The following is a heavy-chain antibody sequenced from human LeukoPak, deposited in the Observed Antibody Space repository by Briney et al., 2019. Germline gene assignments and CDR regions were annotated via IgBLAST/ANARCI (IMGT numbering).Heavy chain of an antibody. CDR1: GGTFSSYA. J-gene: IGHJ4*02. CDR2: IIPIFGTA. V-gene: IGHV1-69*01. D-gene: IGHD2-2*02. Sequence: GSSVKVSCKASGGTFSSYAISWVRQAPGQGLEWMGGIIPIFGTANYAQKFQGRVTFTADESTSTAYMELSSLRSEDTAVYYCARAPIIGYCSSTSCYTAKDYWGQGTLVTISS. CDR3: ARAPIIGYCSSTSCYTAKDY.